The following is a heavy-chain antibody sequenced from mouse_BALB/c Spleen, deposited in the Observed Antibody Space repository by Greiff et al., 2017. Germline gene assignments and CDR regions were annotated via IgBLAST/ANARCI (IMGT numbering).Heavy chain of an antibody. D-gene: IGHD1-1*01. CDR3: ASITTVAYFDY. Sequence: QVQLQQPGAELVKPGTSVKLSCTASGYNFTSYWINWVKLRPGQGLEWIGDIYPGSGSTNYNEKFKSKATLTVDTSSSTAYMQLSSLASEDSALYYCASITTVAYFDYWGQGTTLTVSS. V-gene: IGHV1-55*01. CDR2: IYPGSGST. J-gene: IGHJ2*01. CDR1: GYNFTSYW.